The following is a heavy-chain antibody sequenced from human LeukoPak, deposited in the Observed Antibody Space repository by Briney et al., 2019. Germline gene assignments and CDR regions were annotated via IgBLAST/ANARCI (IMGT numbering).Heavy chain of an antibody. V-gene: IGHV1-46*01. Sequence: GASVTMSFKASGYTFTSNYMHWVRQAPGQGLEWMGVIHPSGSNTNYAQKFQGRVTMNKDTSTSTVYIELNNLRSEDTAVYYCARMEMDMAMVTNYLDNWGQAALVSVSS. CDR2: IHPSGSNT. CDR3: ARMEMDMAMVTNYLDN. J-gene: IGHJ4*02. D-gene: IGHD5-18*01. CDR1: GYTFTSNY.